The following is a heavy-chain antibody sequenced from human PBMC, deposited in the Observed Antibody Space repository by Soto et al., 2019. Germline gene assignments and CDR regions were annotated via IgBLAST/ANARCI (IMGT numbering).Heavy chain of an antibody. D-gene: IGHD1-1*01. CDR1: GFTFSSYS. Sequence: GGSLRLSCAASGFTFSSYSMNWVRQAPGKGLEWVAVISYNGSNKYYADSVKGRFTISRDNSKNTLYLQMNSLRAEDTAVYYCARLASTNFDYWGQGTLVTVSS. CDR3: ARLASTNFDY. CDR2: ISYNGSNK. V-gene: IGHV3-30*03. J-gene: IGHJ4*02.